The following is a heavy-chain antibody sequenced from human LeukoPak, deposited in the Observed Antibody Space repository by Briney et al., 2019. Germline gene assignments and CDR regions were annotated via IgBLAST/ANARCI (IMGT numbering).Heavy chain of an antibody. Sequence: GGSLRLSCAASGFSFSNYGMHWVRQAPGKGLEWVAVIWDDGSYKYYADSVKGRFTISRDNSKNTLYLQITSLRAEDTAVYYCATPTSGSGSFLIAYWSQGTLVTVSS. CDR3: ATPTSGSGSFLIAY. J-gene: IGHJ4*02. CDR2: IWDDGSYK. D-gene: IGHD1-26*01. V-gene: IGHV3-33*01. CDR1: GFSFSNYG.